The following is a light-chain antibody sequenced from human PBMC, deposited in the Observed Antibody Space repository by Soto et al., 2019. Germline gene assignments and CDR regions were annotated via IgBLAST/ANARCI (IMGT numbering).Light chain of an antibody. V-gene: IGKV1-9*01. Sequence: DIQLTQSPSFLSASVGDRATITCRASQGIRNYLAWYQQKPGRAPKLLIYIASTLQSGVPSRFSGSYSGTEFTLTITSLQPEDFATYYCQQVNSYPITFGQGTRLEIK. CDR3: QQVNSYPIT. CDR2: IAS. CDR1: QGIRNY. J-gene: IGKJ5*01.